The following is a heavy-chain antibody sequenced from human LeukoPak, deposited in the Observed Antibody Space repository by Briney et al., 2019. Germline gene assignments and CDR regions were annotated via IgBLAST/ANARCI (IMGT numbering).Heavy chain of an antibody. V-gene: IGHV3-11*05. CDR3: GRVGATVTTSYYFDY. Sequence: GGSLRLSCAASGFTSTDYYMSWIRLAPGKGLEWVSYISSSGGYTNYADSVRGRFTISRDNAKNSLYLQMNSLRAEDTAVYYCGRVGATVTTSYYFDYWGQGTLVIVSS. J-gene: IGHJ4*02. CDR2: ISSSGGYT. CDR1: GFTSTDYY. D-gene: IGHD1-26*01.